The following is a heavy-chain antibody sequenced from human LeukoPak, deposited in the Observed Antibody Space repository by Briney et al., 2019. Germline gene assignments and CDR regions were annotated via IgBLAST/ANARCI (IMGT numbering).Heavy chain of an antibody. CDR3: ARGGYCSSTSCYGGYDY. CDR1: GYTFTSYY. V-gene: IGHV1-46*01. D-gene: IGHD2-2*01. J-gene: IGHJ4*02. Sequence: ASVKVSCKASGYTFTSYYMHWVRQAPGQGLEWMGTINPSGGSTSYAQKFQGRVTMTRDTSTSTVYMELSSLRSEDTAVYYCARGGYCSSTSCYGGYDYWGQGTLVTVSS. CDR2: INPSGGST.